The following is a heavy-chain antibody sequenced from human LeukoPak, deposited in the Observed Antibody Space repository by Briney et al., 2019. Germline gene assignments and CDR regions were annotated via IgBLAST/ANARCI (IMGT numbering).Heavy chain of an antibody. Sequence: PGGSLRLSCAASGFTFSSYWMSWVRQAPGKGLEWVANIKQDGSEKYYVDSVKGRFTISRDNAKNSLYLQMNSLRAEDTAVYYCAWEYCSSTSCPDYWGQGTLVTVSS. CDR1: GFTFSSYW. CDR3: AWEYCSSTSCPDY. CDR2: IKQDGSEK. V-gene: IGHV3-7*01. D-gene: IGHD2-2*01. J-gene: IGHJ4*02.